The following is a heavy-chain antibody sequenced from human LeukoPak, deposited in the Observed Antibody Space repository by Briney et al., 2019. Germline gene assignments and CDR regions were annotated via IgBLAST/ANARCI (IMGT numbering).Heavy chain of an antibody. CDR1: DGSINSFY. CDR3: ARVGLDYDFWSGYFKARSSYYFDY. Sequence: PSETLSLTCTVSDGSINSFYWSWIRQPPGKGLEWIGYIYYSGSTNYNPSLKSRVTISVDTSKNQFSLKLSSVTAADTAVYYCARVGLDYDFWSGYFKARSSYYFDYWGQGTLVTVSS. D-gene: IGHD3-3*01. J-gene: IGHJ4*02. CDR2: IYYSGST. V-gene: IGHV4-59*12.